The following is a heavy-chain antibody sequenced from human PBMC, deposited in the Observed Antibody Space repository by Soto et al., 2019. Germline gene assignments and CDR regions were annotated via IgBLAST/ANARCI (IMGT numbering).Heavy chain of an antibody. CDR1: GGTFSTFG. V-gene: IGHV3-23*01. Sequence: SGGTFSTFGISWVRLAPGKWLEWISSISGSGFKKYYADSVKGRFTISRDNSKSTVYLELNNLSAEDTAVYHCAKNQGVELVPLATVDWFDPWGQGSVVTVSS. CDR3: AKNQGVELVPLATVDWFDP. CDR2: ISGSGFKK. J-gene: IGHJ5*02. D-gene: IGHD1-26*01.